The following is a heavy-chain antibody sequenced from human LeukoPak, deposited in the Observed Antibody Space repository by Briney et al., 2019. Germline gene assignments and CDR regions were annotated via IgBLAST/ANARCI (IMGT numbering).Heavy chain of an antibody. V-gene: IGHV1-8*03. CDR3: ARGIRAGTTFWFDP. CDR2: MNPNSGNT. CDR1: GYTFTSYD. Sequence: ASVKVSCKASGYTFTSYDINWVRQATGQGLEWMGWMNPNSGNTGYAQKFQGRVTITRNTSISTAYMELSSLRSEDTAVYYCARGIRAGTTFWFDPWGQGTLVTVSS. D-gene: IGHD1-1*01. J-gene: IGHJ5*02.